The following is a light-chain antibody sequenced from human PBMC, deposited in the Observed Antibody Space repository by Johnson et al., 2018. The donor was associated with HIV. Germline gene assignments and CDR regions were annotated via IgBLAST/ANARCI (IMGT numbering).Light chain of an antibody. CDR2: ENN. J-gene: IGLJ1*01. CDR1: SSNIGNNY. Sequence: QLVLTQPPSVSAAPVQKVTISCSGSSSNIGNNYVSWYQQLPGTAPKLLIYENNKRPSGIPDRFSGSKSGTSATLGITGLQTGDEADYYCGTWDSSLRVGFFGTGTKVTVL. CDR3: GTWDSSLRVGF. V-gene: IGLV1-51*02.